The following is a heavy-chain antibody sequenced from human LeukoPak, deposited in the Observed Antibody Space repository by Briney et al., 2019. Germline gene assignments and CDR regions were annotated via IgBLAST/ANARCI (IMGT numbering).Heavy chain of an antibody. Sequence: PGGSLRLSCAASGFTFSSYSMNWVRQVPGKGLEWVSYISSSSSTIYYADSVKGRFTISRDNSKNTLYLQMNSLRAEDTAVYYCARGGGPYCSSTSCYTMEIDPWGQGTLVTVSS. CDR1: GFTFSSYS. J-gene: IGHJ5*02. D-gene: IGHD2-2*02. CDR3: ARGGGPYCSSTSCYTMEIDP. CDR2: ISSSSSTI. V-gene: IGHV3-48*01.